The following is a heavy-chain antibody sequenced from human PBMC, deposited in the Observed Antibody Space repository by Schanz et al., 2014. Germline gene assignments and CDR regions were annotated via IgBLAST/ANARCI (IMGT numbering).Heavy chain of an antibody. CDR3: ARLGTGMAVAGSVIDSYYYYMDV. Sequence: QVQLVQSGAEVKKPGASVKVSCKTSGYTFTDYPINWVRQAPGRRLEWMGWINTGNGYTHYSETFQDRVTISADTSASTAYMEVRSLTSEDTAVYYCARLGTGMAVAGSVIDSYYYYMDVWGEGTTVTVSS. V-gene: IGHV1-3*04. D-gene: IGHD6-19*01. CDR2: INTGNGYT. CDR1: GYTFTDYP. J-gene: IGHJ6*03.